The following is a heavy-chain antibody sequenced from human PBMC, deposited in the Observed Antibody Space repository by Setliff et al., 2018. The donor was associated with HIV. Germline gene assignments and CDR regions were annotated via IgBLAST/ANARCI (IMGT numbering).Heavy chain of an antibody. V-gene: IGHV1-69*13. D-gene: IGHD1-7*01. CDR2: IIPLFGTP. CDR1: GGAFNNYL. Sequence: GASVKVSCKASGGAFNNYLVAWVRQAPGQGLEWMGGIIPLFGTPDYTKQFQGRVAISADESTATVFMQLSSLRSDDTAVYYCARAGAVETTHFDYWGQGALVTVSS. J-gene: IGHJ4*02. CDR3: ARAGAVETTHFDY.